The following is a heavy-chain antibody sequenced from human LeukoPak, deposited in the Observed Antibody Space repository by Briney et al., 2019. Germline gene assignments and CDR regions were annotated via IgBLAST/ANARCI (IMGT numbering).Heavy chain of an antibody. CDR1: GFTFSSYW. CDR3: ARVPFSGYDYYYYMDV. Sequence: GGSLRLSCAASGFTFSSYWMHWVRQAPGKGLEWVSSITSSSSYIYYADSVKGRFTISRHNAKNSLYLQMDSLRAEDTAVYYCARVPFSGYDYYYYMDVWGKGTTVTISS. V-gene: IGHV3-21*01. J-gene: IGHJ6*03. D-gene: IGHD5-12*01. CDR2: ITSSSSYI.